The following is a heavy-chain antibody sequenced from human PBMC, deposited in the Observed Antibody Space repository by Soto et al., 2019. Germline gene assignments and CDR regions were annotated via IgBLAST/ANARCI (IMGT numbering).Heavy chain of an antibody. CDR1: GGSFSGYY. J-gene: IGHJ6*02. CDR2: INHSGST. CDR3: ARGLLGRIFGVVMFYYYSGMDV. Sequence: SETLSLTCVVYGGSFSGYYWGWIRQPPGKGLEWIGEINHSGSTNYNPSLKSRVTISVDTSKNQFSLKLSSVTAADTAVYYCARGLLGRIFGVVMFYYYSGMDVWGQGTTVTVSS. D-gene: IGHD3-3*01. V-gene: IGHV4-34*01.